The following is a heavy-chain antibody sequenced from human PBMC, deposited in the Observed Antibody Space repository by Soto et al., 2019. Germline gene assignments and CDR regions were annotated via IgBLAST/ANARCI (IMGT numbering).Heavy chain of an antibody. CDR1: GYSFTSYW. D-gene: IGHD4-17*01. V-gene: IGHV5-51*01. J-gene: IGHJ6*02. CDR3: ARHATVTTSSLGYYYGMDV. Sequence: PGESLKISCKGSGYSFTSYWIGWVRQMPGKGLEWMGIIYPGDSDTRYSPSFQGQVTISADKSISTAYLQWSSLKASDTAMYYCARHATVTTSSLGYYYGMDVWGQGXTVTVYS. CDR2: IYPGDSDT.